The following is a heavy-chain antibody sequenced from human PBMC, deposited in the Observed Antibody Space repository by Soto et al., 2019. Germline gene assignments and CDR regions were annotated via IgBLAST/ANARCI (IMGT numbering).Heavy chain of an antibody. CDR2: MNPNSGNT. CDR1: GYTFTSYD. CDR3: ARRGSRTITIFGVVINYYYYMDV. J-gene: IGHJ6*03. V-gene: IGHV1-8*01. D-gene: IGHD3-3*01. Sequence: ASVKVSCKASGYTFTSYDINWVRQATGQGLEWMGWMNPNSGNTGYAQKFQGRVTMTRNTSISTAYMELSSLRSEDTAVYYCARRGSRTITIFGVVINYYYYMDVWGKGTTVTVSS.